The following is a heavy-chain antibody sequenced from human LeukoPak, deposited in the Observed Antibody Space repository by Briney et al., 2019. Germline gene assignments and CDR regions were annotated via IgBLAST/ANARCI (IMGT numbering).Heavy chain of an antibody. D-gene: IGHD4-23*01. J-gene: IGHJ4*02. CDR3: ARDLDGGSHDY. V-gene: IGHV4-61*02. CDR2: IYTSGST. CDR1: GDSISSGDYY. Sequence: SETLSLTCTVSGDSISSGDYYWSWIRQPAGKGLEWIGRIYTSGSTNYNPSLKSRVTMSVDTSKNQFSLKLSSVTAADTAVYYCARDLDGGSHDYWGQGTLVTVSS.